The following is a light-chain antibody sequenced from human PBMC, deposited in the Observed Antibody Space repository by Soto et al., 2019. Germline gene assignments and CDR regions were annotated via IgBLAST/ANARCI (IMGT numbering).Light chain of an antibody. V-gene: IGKV3-11*01. CDR1: LSVIVS. J-gene: IGKJ5*01. CDR3: HQRQYWPPIT. Sequence: VVLTQSPATLSLSPGESPTFSCRTSLSVIVSLDSYQQKTRQAPRLLISDASNRATGIPARFSGSGSGTDFTLTISSLEPEDFAVYYCHQRQYWPPITFGQGTRLEIK. CDR2: DAS.